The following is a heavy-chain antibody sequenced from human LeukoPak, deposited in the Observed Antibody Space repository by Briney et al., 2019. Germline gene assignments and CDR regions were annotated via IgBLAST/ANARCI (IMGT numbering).Heavy chain of an antibody. Sequence: SETLSLTCAVSGGSITSDNWWTWVRQPPGKGLEWIGAIYHSRSTDYNPSLKSRVTISVDKSKNQFSLKLSSVTAADTAVYFCARDRDGMGVWGQGTTVTVSS. CDR3: ARDRDGMGV. V-gene: IGHV4-4*02. J-gene: IGHJ6*02. CDR2: IYHSRST. CDR1: GGSITSDNW.